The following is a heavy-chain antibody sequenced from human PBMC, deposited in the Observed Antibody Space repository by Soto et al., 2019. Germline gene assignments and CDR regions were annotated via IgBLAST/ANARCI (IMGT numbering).Heavy chain of an antibody. J-gene: IGHJ4*02. D-gene: IGHD1-26*01. CDR3: TKEYIVGTTWGYFES. Sequence: VQLVESGGGVVQPGGSLRLSCAASGFIFSTYGMHWVRQVPGKGLEWVADISFDGSNEHYADSVKGRFTVSRDNAKNSLSLQMNTLTDEDTAVYYCTKEYIVGTTWGYFESWGQGTLVTVSS. CDR1: GFIFSTYG. CDR2: ISFDGSNE. V-gene: IGHV3-30*18.